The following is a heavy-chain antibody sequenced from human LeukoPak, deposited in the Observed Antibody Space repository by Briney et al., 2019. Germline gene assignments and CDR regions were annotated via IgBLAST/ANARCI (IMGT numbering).Heavy chain of an antibody. V-gene: IGHV4-34*01. Sequence: SETLSLTCAVYGGSFSGYYWSWIPQPPGKGLEWIGEINHSGSTNYNPSLKSRVTISVDASKNQFSLKLSSVTAADTAVYYCARGNGGIAARPPYYYYMDVWGKGTTVTVSS. CDR1: GGSFSGYY. D-gene: IGHD6-6*01. J-gene: IGHJ6*03. CDR2: INHSGST. CDR3: ARGNGGIAARPPYYYYMDV.